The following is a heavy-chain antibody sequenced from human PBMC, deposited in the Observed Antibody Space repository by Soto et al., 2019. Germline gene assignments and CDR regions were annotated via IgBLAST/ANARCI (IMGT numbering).Heavy chain of an antibody. D-gene: IGHD1-26*01. V-gene: IGHV1-2*02. J-gene: IGHJ6*02. CDR1: GYTFTGYY. CDR3: ARLWELLDYYYGMDV. Sequence: GASVKVSCEASGYTFTGYYMHWVRQAPGQGLEWMGWINPNSGGTNYAQKFQGRVTMTRDTSISTAYMELSRLRSDDTAVYYCARLWELLDYYYGMDVWGQGTTVTVSS. CDR2: INPNSGGT.